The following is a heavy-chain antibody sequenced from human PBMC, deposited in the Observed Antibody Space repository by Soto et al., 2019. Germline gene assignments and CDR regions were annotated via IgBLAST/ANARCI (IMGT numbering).Heavy chain of an antibody. V-gene: IGHV4-31*11. D-gene: IGHD3-22*01. CDR1: GGSITSGAYY. Sequence: QVQLQESGPGLVKPSQTLSRTCAVSGGSITSGAYYWTWIRQHPGKGLERIAYIHYSGRTYYNPSLKSRVTISVDTSNNQFSLKLSSVTAADTAVYYCARYYFDSSGYSNWFDPWGQGTLVTVSS. CDR2: IHYSGRT. CDR3: ARYYFDSSGYSNWFDP. J-gene: IGHJ5*02.